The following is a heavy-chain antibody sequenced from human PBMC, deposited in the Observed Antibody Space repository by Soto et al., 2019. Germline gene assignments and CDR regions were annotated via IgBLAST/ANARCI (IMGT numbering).Heavy chain of an antibody. CDR3: SRGLLWFGENLYGMDV. V-gene: IGHV3-21*01. J-gene: IGHJ6*02. D-gene: IGHD3-10*01. CDR1: GFTFSTYS. CDR2: ITGSSNFI. Sequence: EVQPVESGGGLVKPGGSLRLSCAASGFTFSTYSMNWVRQAPGKGLEWVSSITGSSNFIYYADSVKGRFTISRDNAKNSLYLQINSLRAEDTAVYYCSRGLLWFGENLYGMDVWGQGTTVTVSS.